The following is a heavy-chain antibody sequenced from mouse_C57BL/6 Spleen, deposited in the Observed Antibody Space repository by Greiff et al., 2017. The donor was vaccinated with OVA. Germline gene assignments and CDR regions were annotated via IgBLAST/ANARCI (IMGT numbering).Heavy chain of an antibody. Sequence: QVQLQQSGPELVKPGASVKISCKASGYTFTDYYINWVKQRPGQGLEWIGWIFPGSGSTYYNEKFKGKATLTVDKSSSTAYMLLSSLTSEDSAVYVCARSTRNWADGFAYWGQGTLVTVSA. V-gene: IGHV1-75*01. CDR1: GYTFTDYY. CDR3: ARSTRNWADGFAY. D-gene: IGHD4-1*01. CDR2: IFPGSGST. J-gene: IGHJ3*01.